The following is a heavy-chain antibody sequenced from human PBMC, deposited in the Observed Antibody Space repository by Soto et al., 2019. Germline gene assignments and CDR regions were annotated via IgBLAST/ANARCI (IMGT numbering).Heavy chain of an antibody. D-gene: IGHD1-1*01. V-gene: IGHV2-26*01. CDR2: IFSNDEK. CDR3: ARIPSNDLRYYYYYYYMDV. J-gene: IGHJ6*03. CDR1: GFSLSNARMG. Sequence: QVTLKESGPVLVKPTETLTLTCTVSGFSLSNARMGVSWIRQPPGKALEWLAHIFSNDEKSYSTSLKSRLTISKDTSKSQVVLTMTNMDPVDTATYYCARIPSNDLRYYYYYYYMDVWGKGTTVTVSS.